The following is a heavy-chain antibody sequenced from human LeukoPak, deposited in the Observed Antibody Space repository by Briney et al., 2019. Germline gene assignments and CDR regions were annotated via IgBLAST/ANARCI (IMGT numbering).Heavy chain of an antibody. Sequence: SGTLSLTCAVSGGYISSSNWWSWVRPPPVKGMEWIGAIYHSGSNNYNPSLKSRVTLSVDKSKNQFSLKLSSVTAADTPVYYCARESSSWYFDYWGQGTLVTVSS. CDR1: GGYISSSNW. V-gene: IGHV4-4*02. J-gene: IGHJ4*02. CDR3: ARESSSWYFDY. D-gene: IGHD6-13*01. CDR2: IYHSGSN.